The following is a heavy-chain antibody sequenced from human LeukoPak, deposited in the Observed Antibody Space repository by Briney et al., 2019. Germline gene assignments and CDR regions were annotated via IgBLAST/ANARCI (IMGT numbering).Heavy chain of an antibody. V-gene: IGHV4-59*01. D-gene: IGHD5-18*01. J-gene: IGHJ4*02. CDR2: IYYSGST. CDR3: ARAKSYSYGLDY. CDR1: GVSISSYY. Sequence: PSETLSLTCTVSGVSISSYYWSWIRQPPGKGLEWIGYIYYSGSTNYNPSLKSRVTISVDTSKNQFSLKLSSVTAADTAVYYCARAKSYSYGLDYWGQGTLVTVSS.